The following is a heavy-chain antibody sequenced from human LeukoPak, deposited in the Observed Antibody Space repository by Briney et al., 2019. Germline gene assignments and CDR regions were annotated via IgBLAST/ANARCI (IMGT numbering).Heavy chain of an antibody. D-gene: IGHD3-10*01. CDR2: INPNSGGT. Sequence: ASVKVSCKASGYTFTGYYMHWVRQAPGQGLEWMGWINPNSGGTNYAQTFQGRVTMTRDTSISTAYMELSRLRSDDTAVYYCLLSKANGVVYYYGSGTQFDYWGQGTLVTVSS. J-gene: IGHJ4*02. CDR1: GYTFTGYY. V-gene: IGHV1-2*02. CDR3: LLSKANGVVYYYGSGTQFDY.